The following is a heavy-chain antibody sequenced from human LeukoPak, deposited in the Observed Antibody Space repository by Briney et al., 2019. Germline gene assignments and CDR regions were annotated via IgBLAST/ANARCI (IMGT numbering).Heavy chain of an antibody. D-gene: IGHD3-22*01. J-gene: IGHJ6*02. V-gene: IGHV3-30*18. CDR2: ISYDGSNK. CDR1: GFTFSSYG. Sequence: GGSLRLSCAASGFTFSSYGMHWVRQAPGKGLEWVAVISYDGSNKYYADSVKGRFTISRDNSKNTLYLQMNSLRAEDTAVYYCAKDSGYYDSSGTPFYYYYGMDVWGQGTTVTVSS. CDR3: AKDSGYYDSSGTPFYYYYGMDV.